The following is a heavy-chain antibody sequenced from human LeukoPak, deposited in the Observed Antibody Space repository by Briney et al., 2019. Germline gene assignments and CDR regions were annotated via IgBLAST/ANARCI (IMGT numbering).Heavy chain of an antibody. J-gene: IGHJ5*02. CDR3: ARARYSTGWYWWFDP. Sequence: SVKVSCKASGGTFSNYGISWVRQAPGQGLEWMGAIIPIFDTTNYAQKFQGRVTITADKSTSTAYMELSSLRSEDTAVYYCARARYSTGWYWWFDPWGQGALVTVS. D-gene: IGHD6-19*01. CDR1: GGTFSNYG. V-gene: IGHV1-69*06. CDR2: IIPIFDTT.